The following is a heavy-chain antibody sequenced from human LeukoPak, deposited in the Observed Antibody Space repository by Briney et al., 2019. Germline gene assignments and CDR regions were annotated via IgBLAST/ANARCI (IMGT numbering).Heavy chain of an antibody. V-gene: IGHV4-4*07. J-gene: IGHJ6*03. CDR1: GGSISSYY. CDR2: IYYSGST. D-gene: IGHD3-22*01. Sequence: SETLSLTCTVSGGSISSYYWSWIRQPAGKGLEWIGSIYYSGSTYYNPSLKSRVTISVDTSKNQFSLKLSSVTAADTAVYYCARGTKYYYDSSGYYPYYYYYYMDVWGKGTTVTVSS. CDR3: ARGTKYYYDSSGYYPYYYYYYMDV.